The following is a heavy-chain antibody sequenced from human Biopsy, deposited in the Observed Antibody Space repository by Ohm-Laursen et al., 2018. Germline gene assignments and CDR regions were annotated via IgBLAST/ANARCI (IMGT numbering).Heavy chain of an antibody. Sequence: SLRLSCTASEFIFSRFWMYWVRQAPGKGLVWVSRINSDGSSTNYADAVKGRFTISRDNAKNTVFLQMNNLRAEDTAVYYCARDRYYGSANYFGYYNMDVWGQGTTVTVSS. V-gene: IGHV3-74*01. J-gene: IGHJ6*02. D-gene: IGHD3-10*01. CDR1: EFIFSRFW. CDR2: INSDGSST. CDR3: ARDRYYGSANYFGYYNMDV.